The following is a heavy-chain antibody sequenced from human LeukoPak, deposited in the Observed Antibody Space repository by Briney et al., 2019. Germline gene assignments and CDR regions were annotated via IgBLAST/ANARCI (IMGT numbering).Heavy chain of an antibody. J-gene: IGHJ4*02. CDR3: AREEHSSGSLGDY. V-gene: IGHV3-7*03. CDR1: GFTFSSYA. Sequence: GFLRLSCAASGFTFSSYAMSWVRQAPGKGLEWVANIKHDGAWKFSADSVKGRFTVSRGNAEKLVYLHMTSLSAEDTAMYFCAREEHSSGSLGDYWGQGILVTVSS. CDR2: IKHDGAWK. D-gene: IGHD6-19*01.